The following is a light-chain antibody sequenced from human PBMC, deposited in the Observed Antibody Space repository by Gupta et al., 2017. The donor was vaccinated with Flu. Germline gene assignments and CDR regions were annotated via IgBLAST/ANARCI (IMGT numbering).Light chain of an antibody. V-gene: IGKV3-20*01. J-gene: IGKJ3*01. Sequence: EIVLTQSPGTLSLSPGERATLSCRASQSVRSSYLAWYQQKPGQAPRLLIYGASSRATGIPDRFSGSGSVTDFTLTISGLEPEDFAVYYCQQYGSTEITFGHGTKVDIK. CDR1: QSVRSSY. CDR3: QQYGSTEIT. CDR2: GAS.